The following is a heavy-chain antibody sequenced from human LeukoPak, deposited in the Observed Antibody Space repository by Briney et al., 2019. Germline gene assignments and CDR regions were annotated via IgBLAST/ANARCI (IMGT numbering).Heavy chain of an antibody. D-gene: IGHD3-9*01. J-gene: IGHJ4*02. V-gene: IGHV4-30-4*01. CDR1: GGSISSGDYY. Sequence: ASETLSLTCTVSGGSISSGDYYWSWIRQPPGKGLEWIGYIYYSGSTYYNPSLKRRVTISVDTSKNQFSLKLSSVTAADTAVYYCAREGYDILTGYLGHDYWGQGTLVTVSS. CDR2: IYYSGST. CDR3: AREGYDILTGYLGHDY.